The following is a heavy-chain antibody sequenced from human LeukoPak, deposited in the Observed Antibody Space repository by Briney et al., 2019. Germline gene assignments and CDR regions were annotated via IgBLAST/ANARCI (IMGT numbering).Heavy chain of an antibody. CDR3: AKGRSSDYPYYFDY. D-gene: IGHD3-22*01. V-gene: IGHV3-48*04. Sequence: PGGSLRLSCAASGFTFSAYSMNWVRQAPGKGLEWVSYIRSSGGTIYHADSVKGRFTISRDDAKNSLYLQMNSLRAEDTAVYYCAKGRSSDYPYYFDYWGQGTLVTVSS. J-gene: IGHJ4*02. CDR2: IRSSGGTI. CDR1: GFTFSAYS.